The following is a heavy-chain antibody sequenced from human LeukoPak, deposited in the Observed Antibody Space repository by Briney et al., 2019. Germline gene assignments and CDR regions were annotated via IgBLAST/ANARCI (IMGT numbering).Heavy chain of an antibody. V-gene: IGHV3-9*01. Sequence: GRSLRLSCAASGFTFDDYAMHWVRQAPGKGLEWVSGISWNSGSIGYADSVKGRFTISRDNAKNSLYLQMNSLRAEDTALYYCAREGYSYGYFDYWGQGTLVTVSS. CDR2: ISWNSGSI. D-gene: IGHD5-18*01. CDR1: GFTFDDYA. J-gene: IGHJ4*02. CDR3: AREGYSYGYFDY.